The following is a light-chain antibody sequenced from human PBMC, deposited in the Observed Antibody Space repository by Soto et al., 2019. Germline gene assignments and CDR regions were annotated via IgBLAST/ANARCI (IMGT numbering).Light chain of an antibody. Sequence: EIVLTQSPGTLSLSPGERATLSCRASQTVSSTSLAWYQQKPGQAPRLLIYAASSRATGIPDRFSGSVSGTDFTLTISRLEAEDFAVYYCPQYDSQYTFGQGTNLEIK. CDR1: QTVSSTS. CDR3: PQYDSQYT. J-gene: IGKJ2*01. V-gene: IGKV3-20*01. CDR2: AAS.